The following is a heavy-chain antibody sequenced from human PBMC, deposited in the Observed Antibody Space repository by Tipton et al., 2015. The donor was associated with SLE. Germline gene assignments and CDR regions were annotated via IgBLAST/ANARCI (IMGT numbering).Heavy chain of an antibody. V-gene: IGHV4-61*02. Sequence: TLSLTCSVSGGSISRGSYFWIWIRQPAGKGLEWIGLIYSTGSTDYNPSLKTRVTISVDTSKDQFSLRLSSVTAADTAAYFCARGLYSNFYYNYYMDVWGKGTTVTVSS. CDR3: ARGLYSNFYYNYYMDV. D-gene: IGHD4-11*01. J-gene: IGHJ6*03. CDR2: IYSTGST. CDR1: GGSISRGSYF.